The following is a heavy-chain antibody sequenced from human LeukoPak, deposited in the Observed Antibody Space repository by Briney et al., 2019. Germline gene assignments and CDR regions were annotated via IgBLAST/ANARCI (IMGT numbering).Heavy chain of an antibody. D-gene: IGHD1-20*01. CDR1: GGSISSGGYY. Sequence: SETLSLTCTVSGGSISSGGYYWSWIRRPPGKGLEWIGEINHSGSTNYNPSLKSRLTISVDTSKNQFSLKLSSVTAADTAVYYCARFCATHNHDYWGQGTLVTVSS. CDR3: ARFCATHNHDY. CDR2: INHSGST. V-gene: IGHV4-39*07. J-gene: IGHJ4*02.